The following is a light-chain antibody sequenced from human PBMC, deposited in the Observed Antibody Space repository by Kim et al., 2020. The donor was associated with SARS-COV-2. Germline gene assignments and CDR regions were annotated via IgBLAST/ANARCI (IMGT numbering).Light chain of an antibody. CDR2: NDN. J-gene: IGLJ3*02. Sequence: GQRVTISCSGSSSNIGSNTANWYQQLPGTAPKVLIYNDNKRPSGVPDRVSGSKSGTSASLAISGLQSEDEADYYCAAWDDSLNGWVFGGGTQLTVL. CDR1: SSNIGSNT. V-gene: IGLV1-44*01. CDR3: AAWDDSLNGWV.